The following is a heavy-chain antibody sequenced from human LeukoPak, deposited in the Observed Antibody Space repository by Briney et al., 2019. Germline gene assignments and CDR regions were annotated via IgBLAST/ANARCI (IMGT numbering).Heavy chain of an antibody. J-gene: IGHJ4*02. D-gene: IGHD6-13*01. V-gene: IGHV3-11*03. CDR1: GFTFIDYC. Sequence: GASVRLSCAASGFTFIDYCMSWVRQAPGQGLEWVACISVTSDYTSYADYVKGRFTISRDNAKNSVFLAMKSLRFEYTAVYYCARCQYNSSPDFWGQGTLVTVSS. CDR3: ARCQYNSSPDF. CDR2: ISVTSDYT.